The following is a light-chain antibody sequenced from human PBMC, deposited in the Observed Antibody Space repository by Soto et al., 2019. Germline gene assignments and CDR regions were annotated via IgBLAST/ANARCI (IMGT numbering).Light chain of an antibody. CDR2: GAS. CDR1: QSVNSNY. CDR3: QQYNNWPPIT. J-gene: IGKJ5*01. V-gene: IGKV3-20*01. Sequence: EIVLTQSPGTLSLSPCERATLSCSASQSVNSNYLAWYQQRPGQAPRLLIYGASNRASGIPDRFRGSGSGTDFTLTISRLEPEDFAVYYCQQYNNWPPITFGQGT.